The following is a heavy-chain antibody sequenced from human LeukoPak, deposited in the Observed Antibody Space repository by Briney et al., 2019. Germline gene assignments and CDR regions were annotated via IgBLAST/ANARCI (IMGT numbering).Heavy chain of an antibody. CDR1: GGSISSGSYS. Sequence: PSETLSLTCTVSGGSISSGSYSWSWIRQPPGKGLEWIGYIYYSGSTNYNPSLKSRVTMSVDTSKNQFSLKLSSVTAADTAVYYCAREWRYGSSWYHPTDYWGQGTLVTVSS. V-gene: IGHV4-61*01. CDR3: AREWRYGSSWYHPTDY. D-gene: IGHD6-13*01. J-gene: IGHJ4*02. CDR2: IYYSGST.